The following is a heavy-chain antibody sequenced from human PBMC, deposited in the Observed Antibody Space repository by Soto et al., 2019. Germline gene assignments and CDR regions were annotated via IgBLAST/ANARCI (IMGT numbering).Heavy chain of an antibody. CDR3: ARGIIAVAGTVAFDI. CDR2: INAGNGNT. CDR1: RYTFTSYA. V-gene: IGHV1-3*01. Sequence: GSGKVSFKSCRYTFTSYAIHWVRQAPGQRLEWMGWINAGNGNTKYSQKFQGRVTITRDTSASTAYMELSSLRSEDTAVYYCARGIIAVAGTVAFDIWGQGTMVTVSS. D-gene: IGHD6-19*01. J-gene: IGHJ3*02.